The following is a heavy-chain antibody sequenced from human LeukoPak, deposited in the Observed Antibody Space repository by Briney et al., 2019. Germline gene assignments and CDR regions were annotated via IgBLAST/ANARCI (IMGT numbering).Heavy chain of an antibody. V-gene: IGHV4-39*01. Sequence: PSETLSLTCTVYGGSISNNFNYWAWIRQPPGKGLEWIANIYYTGSSYYNPSLKSRITISVDTSKNQFSLKLSSVTAADTAVYYCARSGGFRTGINFDYWGQGTLVTVSS. CDR1: GGSISNNFNY. CDR2: IYYTGSS. J-gene: IGHJ4*02. D-gene: IGHD7-27*01. CDR3: ARSGGFRTGINFDY.